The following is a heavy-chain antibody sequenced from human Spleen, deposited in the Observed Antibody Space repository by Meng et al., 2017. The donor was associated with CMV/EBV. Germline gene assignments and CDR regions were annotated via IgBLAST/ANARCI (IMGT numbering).Heavy chain of an antibody. CDR1: GGSISSGSYY. V-gene: IGHV4-39*07. CDR3: ARTDGSTWYGVYYYGMDV. CDR2: IYYSGNT. J-gene: IGHJ6*02. Sequence: SETLSLTCTVSGGSISSGSYYWGWIRQPPGKGLEWIGSIYYSGNTYYNPSLKSRVTISVDTSKNQFSLKLSSVTAADTAVYYCARTDGSTWYGVYYYGMDVWGQGTTVTVSS. D-gene: IGHD6-13*01.